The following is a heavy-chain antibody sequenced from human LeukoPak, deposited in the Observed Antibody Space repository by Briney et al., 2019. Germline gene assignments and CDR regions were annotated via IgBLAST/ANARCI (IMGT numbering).Heavy chain of an antibody. CDR1: GFTFSSYA. V-gene: IGHV3-23*01. CDR3: AKDRAAAVGYYFDY. Sequence: SGGSLRLSCAASGFTFSSYAMTWVRQAPGEGLEWVSAISGSGGSTYYADSVKGRFTISRDNSKNTLYLQMNSLRAEDTAVYYCAKDRAAAVGYYFDYWGQGTLVTVSS. J-gene: IGHJ4*02. CDR2: ISGSGGST. D-gene: IGHD2-2*01.